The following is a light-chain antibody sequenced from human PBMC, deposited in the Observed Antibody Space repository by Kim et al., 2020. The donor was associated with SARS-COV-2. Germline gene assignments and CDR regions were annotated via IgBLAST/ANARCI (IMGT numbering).Light chain of an antibody. Sequence: SVSPGQTASITCSGDGLGDKFACWYQQKPGQSPVLVIYQDDKRPSGIPERFSGSNSRNTATLTISGTQAMDEAVYYCQTWDTSAVVFGGGTQLTVL. CDR2: QDD. CDR3: QTWDTSAVV. J-gene: IGLJ2*01. V-gene: IGLV3-1*01. CDR1: GLGDKF.